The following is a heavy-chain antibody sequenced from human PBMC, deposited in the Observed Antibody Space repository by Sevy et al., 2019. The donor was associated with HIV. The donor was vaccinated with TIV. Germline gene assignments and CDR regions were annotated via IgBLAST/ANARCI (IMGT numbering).Heavy chain of an antibody. D-gene: IGHD5-18*01. CDR2: INPNSGDT. CDR3: ASPGGYRYGSLLDN. Sequence: ASVKVSCKASGYTFTDYFMHWVRQAPGQGLEWMAWINPNSGDTKYAQKFQGRVTVTRDTSIRTAYMELSSLRFDDTAVYYCASPGGYRYGSLLDNWGQGTLVTVSS. CDR1: GYTFTDYF. V-gene: IGHV1-2*02. J-gene: IGHJ4*02.